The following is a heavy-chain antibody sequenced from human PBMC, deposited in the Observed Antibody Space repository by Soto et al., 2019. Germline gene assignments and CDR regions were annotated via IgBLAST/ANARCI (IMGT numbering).Heavy chain of an antibody. CDR3: AREPIYDVWSGYSGLYYYYYGMDV. Sequence: GASVKVSCKASGYTFTSYGISWVRPAPGQGLELMGWISAYNGNTNYAQKLQGRVTMTTDTSTSTAYMELRSLRSDDTAVYYCAREPIYDVWSGYSGLYYYYYGMDVWGQGTTVTVSS. D-gene: IGHD3-3*01. V-gene: IGHV1-18*01. J-gene: IGHJ6*02. CDR2: ISAYNGNT. CDR1: GYTFTSYG.